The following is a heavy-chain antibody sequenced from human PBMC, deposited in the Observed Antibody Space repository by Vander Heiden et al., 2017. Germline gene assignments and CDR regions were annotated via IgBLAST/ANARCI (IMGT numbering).Heavy chain of an antibody. Sequence: QMQLVQSGPEVKKPGTSVKVSCQASGFTFTSSALQWVRQARGQRVQWVGWIVVGSGNKNYAQKFQERVTITRDMSTNTAYMELSSLRSEETAVYYCAADSYYGSGSYYIAFDIWGQGTMVTVSS. CDR3: AADSYYGSGSYYIAFDI. D-gene: IGHD3-10*01. J-gene: IGHJ3*02. CDR1: GFTFTSSA. CDR2: IVVGSGNK. V-gene: IGHV1-58*01.